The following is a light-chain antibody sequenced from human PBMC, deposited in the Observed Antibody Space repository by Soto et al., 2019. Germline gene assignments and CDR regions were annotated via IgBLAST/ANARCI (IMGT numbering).Light chain of an antibody. Sequence: GLTQSPGTLSLSPGERGTLSCRASQSVTSSRLAWYQQKPGQAPRLLIYDASSRAAGIPDRFSAIGSGTDYTLTISRLEPEDFAVYYCQQYGSSPNTFGQGTRLEIK. J-gene: IGKJ5*01. CDR3: QQYGSSPNT. CDR1: QSVTSSR. CDR2: DAS. V-gene: IGKV3-20*01.